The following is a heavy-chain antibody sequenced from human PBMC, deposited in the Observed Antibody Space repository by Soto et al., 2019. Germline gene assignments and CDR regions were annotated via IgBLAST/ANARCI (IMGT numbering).Heavy chain of an antibody. J-gene: IGHJ4*02. Sequence: ASVKVSCKASGYTFTGYYMHRVRQAPGQGLEWMGWINPNSGGTNYAQEFQGWVTMTRDTSISTAYMELSRLRSDDTAVYYCARAKGLYYYGSGSLLYFDYWGQGTLVTVSS. CDR3: ARAKGLYYYGSGSLLYFDY. CDR2: INPNSGGT. D-gene: IGHD3-10*01. V-gene: IGHV1-2*04. CDR1: GYTFTGYY.